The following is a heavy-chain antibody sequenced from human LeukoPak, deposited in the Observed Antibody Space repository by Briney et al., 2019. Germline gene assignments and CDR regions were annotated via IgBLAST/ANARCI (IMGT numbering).Heavy chain of an antibody. CDR1: GFTFSSYT. J-gene: IGHJ5*01. CDR3: AREGDLMGATMDS. Sequence: PGGSLRLSCAASGFTFSSYTFDWVRQAPGKGLEWVSSITGGDVFIYQADSVKGRFTVSRDNAKDTLYLQMNRLRAEDTAVYYCAREGDLMGATMDSWGQGTLVTVSS. CDR2: ITGGDVFI. V-gene: IGHV3-21*01. D-gene: IGHD3-16*01.